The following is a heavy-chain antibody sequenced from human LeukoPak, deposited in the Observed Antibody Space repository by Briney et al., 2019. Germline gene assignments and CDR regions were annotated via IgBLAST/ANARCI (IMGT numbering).Heavy chain of an antibody. CDR3: AREDSSGRYSDYYYGMDV. D-gene: IGHD6-19*01. V-gene: IGHV1-18*01. CDR2: ISAYNGNT. J-gene: IGHJ6*02. CDR1: GYTFTSYG. Sequence: ASVKVSCKASGYTFTSYGISWVRQAPGQGLEWMGWISAYNGNTNYAQKLQGRVTMTTDTSTSTAYMELRSLRSDDTAVYYCAREDSSGRYSDYYYGMDVWGQGTTVTVSS.